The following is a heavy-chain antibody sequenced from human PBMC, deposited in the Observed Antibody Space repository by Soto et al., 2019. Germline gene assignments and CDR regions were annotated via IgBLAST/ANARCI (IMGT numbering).Heavy chain of an antibody. V-gene: IGHV3-33*01. CDR3: AAASPPDY. CDR1: GFTFTSYG. Sequence: GGSLRLSCAASGFTFTSYGMHWVRQAPGKGLEWVAVVWHDGSNKYYADSVKGRFTISRDNSKNTLFLQMNSLRADDTGVYYWAAASPPDYWGQGTLVTVSS. CDR2: VWHDGSNK. D-gene: IGHD6-13*01. J-gene: IGHJ4*02.